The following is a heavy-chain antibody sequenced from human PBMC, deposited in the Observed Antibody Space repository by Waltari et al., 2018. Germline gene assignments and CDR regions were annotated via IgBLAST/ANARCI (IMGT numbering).Heavy chain of an antibody. D-gene: IGHD2-8*02. CDR2: MNPNNGDT. J-gene: IGHJ3*01. CDR1: GHTVTSYD. Sequence: QVQLVQSGPEVRQPGASVTVSCTASGHTVTSYDINWVRQAPGEGLEWIGWMNPNNGDTAFAQKFQGRVTLARNTSISTAYMELSSLTSDDTAMYYCATGPAAWWAFDVWGQGTMVAVSS. V-gene: IGHV1-8*01. CDR3: ATGPAAWWAFDV.